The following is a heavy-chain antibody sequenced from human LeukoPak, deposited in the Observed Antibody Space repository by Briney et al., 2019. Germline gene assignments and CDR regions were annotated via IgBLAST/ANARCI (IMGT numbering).Heavy chain of an antibody. V-gene: IGHV4-30-4*08. D-gene: IGHD2-2*01. CDR3: ARDLSSTSHIDY. J-gene: IGHJ4*02. Sequence: SETLSLTCTVSGGSISTYYWSWIRQPPGKGLEWIGYIYYSGSAYYNPSLKSRVVILVDTSKNQFSLKLSSVTAADTAVYYCARDLSSTSHIDYWGQGTLVTVSS. CDR2: IYYSGSA. CDR1: GGSISTYY.